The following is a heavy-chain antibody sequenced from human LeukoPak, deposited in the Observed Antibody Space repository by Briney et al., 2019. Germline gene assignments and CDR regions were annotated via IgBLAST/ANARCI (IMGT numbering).Heavy chain of an antibody. D-gene: IGHD6-25*01. Sequence: GGSLRLSCAASGFTFSTYAMHWARQAPGKGLEWVAFIWPDGSKKYYADSVKGRFAISRENSKNTVYLQMNDLRPEDTALYFCAKISSSAESNFDYWGQGTLLTVSS. CDR3: AKISSSAESNFDY. CDR2: IWPDGSKK. V-gene: IGHV3-30*02. CDR1: GFTFSTYA. J-gene: IGHJ4*02.